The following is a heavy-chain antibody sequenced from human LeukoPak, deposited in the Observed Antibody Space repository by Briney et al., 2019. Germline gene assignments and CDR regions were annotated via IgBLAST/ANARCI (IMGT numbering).Heavy chain of an antibody. D-gene: IGHD2-2*02. Sequence: GASVKVSCKASGYTFTGYYMHWVRQAPGQGLEWMGWINPNSGGTNYAQKFQGRVTMTRDTSISTAYMELSRLRSDDTAVYYCARSPRRYCSSTSCYIFDYWRQGTLVTVSS. CDR3: ARSPRRYCSSTSCYIFDY. CDR1: GYTFTGYY. J-gene: IGHJ4*02. V-gene: IGHV1-2*02. CDR2: INPNSGGT.